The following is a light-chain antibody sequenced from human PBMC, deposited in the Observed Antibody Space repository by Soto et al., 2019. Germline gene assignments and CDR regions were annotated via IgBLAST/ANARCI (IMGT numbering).Light chain of an antibody. V-gene: IGLV1-40*01. CDR1: TSNIGARYD. J-gene: IGLJ2*01. CDR3: QSYDSSLSAVV. CDR2: GNI. Sequence: QSVLTQPPSVSGAPGQRVTISCTGSTSNIGARYDVHWYQQLPGAAPKLLIYGNINRPSGVPDRFSGSKSGTSASLAITGLQAEDEADYSCQSYDSSLSAVVFGGGTKLTVL.